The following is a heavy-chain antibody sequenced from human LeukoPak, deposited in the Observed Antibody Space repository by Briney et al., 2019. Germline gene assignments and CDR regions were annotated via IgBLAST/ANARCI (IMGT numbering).Heavy chain of an antibody. D-gene: IGHD3-22*01. CDR1: GGSISRYY. J-gene: IGHJ4*02. V-gene: IGHV4-59*01. CDR3: SRAVSYYYDSSGYWIDY. CDR2: IHYSGNS. Sequence: SETLSLTCTVSGGSISRYYWSWIRQPPGEGLEWIGHIHYSGNSNYNPSLKSRATISVDTSKNQFSLKLSSVTAADTAVYYCSRAVSYYYDSSGYWIDYWAQGTLVTVSS.